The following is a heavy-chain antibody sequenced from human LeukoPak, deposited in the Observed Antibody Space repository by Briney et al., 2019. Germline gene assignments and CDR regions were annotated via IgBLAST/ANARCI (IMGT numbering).Heavy chain of an antibody. Sequence: GGSLRLSCAASGFTFSTYEMNWVRQATGKGLKRVSYISSSGSTIYYADSVRGRFTISRDSAKNSLYLQMNSLRAEDTAVYYCARDGAVAGPGYFDYWGQGTLVTVSS. CDR1: GFTFSTYE. V-gene: IGHV3-48*03. D-gene: IGHD6-19*01. J-gene: IGHJ4*02. CDR2: ISSSGSTI. CDR3: ARDGAVAGPGYFDY.